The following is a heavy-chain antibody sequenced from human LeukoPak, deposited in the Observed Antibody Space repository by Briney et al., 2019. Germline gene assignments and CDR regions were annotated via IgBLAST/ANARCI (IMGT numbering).Heavy chain of an antibody. CDR3: AREANYDSSGYLY. V-gene: IGHV4-34*01. D-gene: IGHD3-22*01. J-gene: IGHJ4*02. CDR2: INHSGST. CDR1: GGSFSGYY. Sequence: SETLSLTCAVYGGSFSGYYWRWIRQPPGKGLEWIGEINHSGSTNYIPSLKSRVTISVDTSKNQFSLKLSSVTAADTAVYCCAREANYDSSGYLYWGQGTLVTVSS.